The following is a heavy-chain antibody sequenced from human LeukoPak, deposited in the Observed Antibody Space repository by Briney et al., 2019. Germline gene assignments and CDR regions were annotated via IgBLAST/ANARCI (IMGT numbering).Heavy chain of an antibody. CDR2: ISYDGSNK. J-gene: IGHJ4*02. CDR1: GFTFSSYG. D-gene: IGHD1-26*01. V-gene: IGHV3-30*18. Sequence: GGSLRLSCAASGFTFSSYGMHWVRQAPGKGLEWVAVISYDGSNKYYADSVKGRFTISRDNSKITLYLQMNSLRAEDTAVYYCAKLVGATVVVDYWGQGTLVTVSS. CDR3: AKLVGATVVVDY.